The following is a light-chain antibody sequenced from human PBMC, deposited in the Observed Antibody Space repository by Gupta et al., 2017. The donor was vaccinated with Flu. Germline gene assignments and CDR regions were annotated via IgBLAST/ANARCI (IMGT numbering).Light chain of an antibody. CDR3: LQDYNYPRT. CDR1: QGIRND. V-gene: IGKV1-6*01. J-gene: IGKJ1*01. CDR2: GAS. Sequence: AIQMTQSPSSLSASVGDRVTITCRASQGIRNDLGWYQQKPGKAPKLLISGASTLQSGVPSRFSGSGPGTDFTLTISSLQPEDFATYYCLQDYNYPRTFGQGTKVEIK.